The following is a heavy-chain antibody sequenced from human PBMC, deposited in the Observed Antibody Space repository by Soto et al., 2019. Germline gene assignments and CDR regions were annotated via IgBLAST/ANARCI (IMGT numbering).Heavy chain of an antibody. D-gene: IGHD3-22*01. J-gene: IGHJ4*02. V-gene: IGHV5-51*01. CDR1: GYSFTSYW. CDR2: IYPGDSDT. CDR3: ARHYYYDSRGYYYDY. Sequence: HGESLKISCKGSGYSFTSYWIGWVRQMPGKGLEWMGIIYPGDSDTRYSPSFQGQVTISADKSISTAYLQWSSLKASDTAMYYCARHYYYDSRGYYYDYWGQGTLVTVSS.